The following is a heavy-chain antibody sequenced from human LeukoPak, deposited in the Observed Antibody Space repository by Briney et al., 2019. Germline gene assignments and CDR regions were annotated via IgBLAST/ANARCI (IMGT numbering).Heavy chain of an antibody. Sequence: SVKVSCKASGGTFSSYAISWVRQAPGQGLEWMGGIIPIFGTANYAQKFQGRVTITADESTSTAYMELSSLRSEDTAVYYCARDSHYCCGDCYSDYWGQGTLVTVSS. D-gene: IGHD2-21*02. J-gene: IGHJ4*02. CDR3: ARDSHYCCGDCYSDY. CDR1: GGTFSSYA. V-gene: IGHV1-69*13. CDR2: IIPIFGTA.